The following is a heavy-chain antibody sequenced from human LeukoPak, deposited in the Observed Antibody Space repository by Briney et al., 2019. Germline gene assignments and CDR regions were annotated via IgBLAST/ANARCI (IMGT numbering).Heavy chain of an antibody. CDR3: ARAGSFGDYDAFDI. D-gene: IGHD4-17*01. Sequence: GSLRLSCAASGFTFSSYSMNWVRQAPGKGLEWIGEINHSGFTNYNPSLKSRVTISVDTSKNQFSLRLSSVTAADTAVYYYARAGSFGDYDAFDIWGQGTMVTVSS. V-gene: IGHV4-34*01. CDR1: GFTFSSYS. J-gene: IGHJ3*02. CDR2: INHSGFT.